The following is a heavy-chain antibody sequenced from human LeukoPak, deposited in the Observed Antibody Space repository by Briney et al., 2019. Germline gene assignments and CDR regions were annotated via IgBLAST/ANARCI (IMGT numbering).Heavy chain of an antibody. V-gene: IGHV4-38-2*01. CDR1: GYSISSGYY. CDR3: AAYCSGGGCYSDSDY. CDR2: IYHSGST. J-gene: IGHJ4*02. Sequence: KPSETLSLTCAVSGYSISSGYYWGWIRQPPGKGLEWIGSIYHSGSTYYNPSLKSRVTISVDTSKNQFSLKLSSVTAADTAVYYCAAYCSGGGCYSDSDYWGQGTLVTVSS. D-gene: IGHD2-15*01.